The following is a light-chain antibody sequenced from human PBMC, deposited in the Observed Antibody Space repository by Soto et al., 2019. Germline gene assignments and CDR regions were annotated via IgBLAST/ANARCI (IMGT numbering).Light chain of an antibody. V-gene: IGKV2-30*02. CDR1: QSLAHSDGNTY. CDR3: MQITNLPVT. J-gene: IGKJ4*01. Sequence: DVVMTQSPLSLPVTLGQPASISCRYSQSLAHSDGNTYLNWFQQRPGQSPRRLIYKVSNRDSGVPDRFSGSGTVTVFTLRISRVEADDVVVYYSMQITNLPVTFGGGTRVDIK. CDR2: KVS.